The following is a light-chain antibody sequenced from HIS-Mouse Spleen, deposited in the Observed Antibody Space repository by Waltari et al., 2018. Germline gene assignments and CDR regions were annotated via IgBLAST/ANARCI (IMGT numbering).Light chain of an antibody. CDR1: SSDVGGYNY. CDR2: EVS. V-gene: IGLV2-14*01. Sequence: QSALTQPASVSGSPGQSITIPCTGTSSDVGGYNYFPWYQQHPGKAPKRMIYEVSNRPSGVSNRFSGSKSGNTASLTISGLQAEDEADYYCSSYTSSSTWVFGGGTKLTVL. J-gene: IGLJ3*02. CDR3: SSYTSSSTWV.